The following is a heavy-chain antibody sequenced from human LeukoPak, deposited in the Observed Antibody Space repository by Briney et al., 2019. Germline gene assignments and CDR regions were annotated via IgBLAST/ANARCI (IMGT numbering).Heavy chain of an antibody. Sequence: GASVKVSCKASGGTFSSYAISWVRQAPGQGLEWMGGIIPIFGTANYAQKFQGRVTITTDESTSTAYMELSSLRSGDTAVYYCARDKGSDGFYSWFDPWGQGTLVTVSS. V-gene: IGHV1-69*05. J-gene: IGHJ5*02. CDR1: GGTFSSYA. CDR2: IIPIFGTA. CDR3: ARDKGSDGFYSWFDP. D-gene: IGHD2-15*01.